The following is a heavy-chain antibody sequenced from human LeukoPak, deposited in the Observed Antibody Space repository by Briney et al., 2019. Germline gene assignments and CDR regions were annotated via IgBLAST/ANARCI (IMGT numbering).Heavy chain of an antibody. CDR3: ARGGFRPET. D-gene: IGHD5-12*01. Sequence: PSETLSLTCTVSGASVTTYYWSWVRQPPGKGLEYIGCIYYSGSTSYNPSLKSRVTMSVDTSKNQVSLSLNSVTAADTAVYYCARGGFRPETWGQGTLVTVSS. CDR1: GASVTTYY. V-gene: IGHV4-59*02. CDR2: IYYSGST. J-gene: IGHJ5*02.